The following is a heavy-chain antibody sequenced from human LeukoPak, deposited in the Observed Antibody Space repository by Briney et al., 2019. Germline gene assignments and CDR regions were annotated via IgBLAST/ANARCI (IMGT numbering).Heavy chain of an antibody. J-gene: IGHJ4*02. CDR1: GFTFAGYW. CDR2: IKQDASEE. V-gene: IGHV3-7*01. Sequence: GGSLRLSCAASGFTFAGYWISWVRQAPGKGLGWVANIKQDASEEYYVDSVKGRFTISRDNAKNSLYLQMNSLRAEDTAVYYCVRDRGRASVDYWGQGTLVTVSS. CDR3: VRDRGRASVDY. D-gene: IGHD1-26*01.